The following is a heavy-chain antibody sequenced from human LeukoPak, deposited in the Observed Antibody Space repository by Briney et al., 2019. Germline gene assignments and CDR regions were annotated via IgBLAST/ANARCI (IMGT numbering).Heavy chain of an antibody. CDR3: ARPPYSNSGGMDV. Sequence: GESLKISCKGSGYSFTSYWIGWVRQVPGKGLEWMGIIYPGDSDTRYSPSFQGQATISADKSISTAHLQWSSLKASDTAMYYCARPPYSNSGGMDVWGQGTTVTVSS. CDR1: GYSFTSYW. CDR2: IYPGDSDT. D-gene: IGHD4-11*01. J-gene: IGHJ6*02. V-gene: IGHV5-51*01.